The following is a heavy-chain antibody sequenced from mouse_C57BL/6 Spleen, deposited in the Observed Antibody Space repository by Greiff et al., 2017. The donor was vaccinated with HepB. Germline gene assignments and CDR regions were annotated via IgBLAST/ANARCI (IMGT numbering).Heavy chain of an antibody. D-gene: IGHD2-5*01. J-gene: IGHJ4*01. CDR2: IWSGGST. CDR1: GFSLTSYG. CDR3: ARRIVTTGHYYAMDY. Sequence: QVQLQQSGPGLVQPSQSLSITCTVSGFSLTSYGVHWVRQSPGKGLEWLGVIWSGGSTHYNAAFISRLSISKDNSKSQVFFKMNSLQADDTAIYYCARRIVTTGHYYAMDYWGQGTSVTVSS. V-gene: IGHV2-2*01.